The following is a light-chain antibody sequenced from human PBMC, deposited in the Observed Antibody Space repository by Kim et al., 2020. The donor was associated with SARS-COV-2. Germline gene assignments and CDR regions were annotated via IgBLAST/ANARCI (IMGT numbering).Light chain of an antibody. Sequence: DIQMTQSPSTLSASVGDRITITCRASQSISTWLAWYQQKPGKAPKLLIYKAPSLESGVPSRFSGSGSGTEFTLTISSLQPDDFATYYCQQYSNSWTFGQGTKVDIK. CDR3: QQYSNSWT. CDR1: QSISTW. J-gene: IGKJ1*01. CDR2: KAP. V-gene: IGKV1-5*03.